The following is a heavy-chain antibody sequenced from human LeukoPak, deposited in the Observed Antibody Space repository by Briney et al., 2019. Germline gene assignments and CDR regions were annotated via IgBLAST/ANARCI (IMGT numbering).Heavy chain of an antibody. CDR1: GDSISNYY. V-gene: IGHV4-59*01. CDR2: FYYSGNA. CDR3: ARGAVAAWIFDH. Sequence: PSETLSLTCTVSGDSISNYYWSWIRQPSGKGLEWIGYFYYSGNANYNPSLKSRVTISVDTSKNQFSLKLSSVTAADTAVYFCARGAVAAWIFDHWGQGTLVTVSS. D-gene: IGHD6-6*01. J-gene: IGHJ4*02.